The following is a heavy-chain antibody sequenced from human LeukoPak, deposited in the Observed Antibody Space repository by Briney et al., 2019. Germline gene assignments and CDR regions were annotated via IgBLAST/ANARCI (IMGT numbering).Heavy chain of an antibody. CDR1: GFTFSSYA. J-gene: IGHJ4*02. V-gene: IGHV3-30-3*01. CDR2: ISYDGSNK. Sequence: GGSLRLSCAASGFTFSSYAMHWVRQAPGKGLEWVAVISYDGSNKYYADSVKGRFTISRDNSKNTLYLQMNSLRAEDTAVYYCARDLLVIKGSFDYWGQGTLVTVSS. D-gene: IGHD4-23*01. CDR3: ARDLLVIKGSFDY.